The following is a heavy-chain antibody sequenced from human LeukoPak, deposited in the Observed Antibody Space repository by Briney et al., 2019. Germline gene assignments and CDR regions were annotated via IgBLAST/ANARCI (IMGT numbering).Heavy chain of an antibody. CDR3: AREYYDFWSGYYYYYYMDV. J-gene: IGHJ6*03. Sequence: GGSLRLSCAAPGFTFSSYWMSWVRQAPGKGLEWVANIKQDGSEKYYVDSVKGRFTISRDNSKNTLYLQMNSLRAEDTAVYYCAREYYDFWSGYYYYYYMDVWGKGTTVTVSS. CDR2: IKQDGSEK. D-gene: IGHD3-3*01. V-gene: IGHV3-7*01. CDR1: GFTFSSYW.